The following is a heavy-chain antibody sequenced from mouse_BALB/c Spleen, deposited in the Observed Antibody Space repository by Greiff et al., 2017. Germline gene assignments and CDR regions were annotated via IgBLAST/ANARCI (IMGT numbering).Heavy chain of an antibody. D-gene: IGHD2-5*01. Sequence: DVQLVESGGGLVKPGGSLKLSCAASGFAFSSYDMSWVRQTPEKRLEWVAYISSGGGSTYYPDTVKGRFTISRDNAKNTLYLQMSSLKSEDTAMYYCARHSNYLYYYAMDYWGQGTSVTVSS. CDR3: ARHSNYLYYYAMDY. CDR1: GFAFSSYD. J-gene: IGHJ4*01. CDR2: ISSGGGST. V-gene: IGHV5-12-1*01.